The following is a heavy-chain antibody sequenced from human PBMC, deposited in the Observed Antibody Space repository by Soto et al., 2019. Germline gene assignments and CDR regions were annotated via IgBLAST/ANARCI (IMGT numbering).Heavy chain of an antibody. J-gene: IGHJ5*02. Sequence: SETLSLTCTVSGVSISSGGYYWTWIRQHPQKGLEWIGHIYYSGGTYYNPSLKSRVTVSVDTSKNQFSLKLSSVTAADTAVYYCARHRSSWYSNWVDPWGQGTLVTVSS. V-gene: IGHV4-31*03. CDR3: ARHRSSWYSNWVDP. CDR1: GVSISSGGYY. CDR2: IYYSGGT. D-gene: IGHD6-13*01.